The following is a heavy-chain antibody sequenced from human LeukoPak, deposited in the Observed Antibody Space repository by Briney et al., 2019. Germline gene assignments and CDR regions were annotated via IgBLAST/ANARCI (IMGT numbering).Heavy chain of an antibody. V-gene: IGHV4-38-2*02. D-gene: IGHD1-26*01. Sequence: SETLSLTCTVSGYSFNSGYYWGWIRQAPGKGLEWIGNIHHSGSTYYNPSLKSRATISVDSSKNEFSLKLSSVTAADTAVYYCAKQRGATPYYFDYWGQGTLVTVSS. CDR1: GYSFNSGYY. J-gene: IGHJ4*02. CDR3: AKQRGATPYYFDY. CDR2: IHHSGST.